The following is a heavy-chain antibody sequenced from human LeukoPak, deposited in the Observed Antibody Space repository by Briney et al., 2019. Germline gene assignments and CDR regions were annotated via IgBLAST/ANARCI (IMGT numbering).Heavy chain of an antibody. J-gene: IGHJ4*02. CDR3: ARSAR. CDR2: INQDGSAQ. V-gene: IGHV3-7*01. Sequence: GVSLRLSCAASGFTSGTSWMSWVRQARGKGLEWVANINQDGSAQYYVDSVKGRFTISRDNAKSSLYLQMNSLRAEDTAVYYCARSARWGQGTLVTVSS. CDR1: GFTSGTSW.